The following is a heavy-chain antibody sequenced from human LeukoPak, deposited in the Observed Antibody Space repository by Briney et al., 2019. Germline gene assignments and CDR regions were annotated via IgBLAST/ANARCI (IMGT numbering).Heavy chain of an antibody. Sequence: GASVKVSCKTSGYSFTTYGINWVRQAPGQGPEWMGWISDYTGNTVYAQKVQGRVTMTTDTSKGTAYKELRSLTSDDTAVYYFARNGPRGRGLYNWNALYYFDYWGQGTLVTVSS. CDR3: ARNGPRGRGLYNWNALYYFDY. CDR2: ISDYTGNT. CDR1: GYSFTTYG. J-gene: IGHJ4*02. D-gene: IGHD1-1*01. V-gene: IGHV1-18*01.